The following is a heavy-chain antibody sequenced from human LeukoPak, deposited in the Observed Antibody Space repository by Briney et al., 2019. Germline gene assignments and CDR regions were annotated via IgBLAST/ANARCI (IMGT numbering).Heavy chain of an antibody. D-gene: IGHD3-3*01. J-gene: IGHJ5*02. V-gene: IGHV3-21*01. Sequence: GGSLRLSCAASGFTFSSYSMNWVRQAPGKGLEWVSSISSSSSYIYYADSVKGRFTISRDNSKNTLYLQMGSLRAEDMAVYYCARGLRGDDFWSGYFFHRFDPWGQGTLVTVSS. CDR1: GFTFSSYS. CDR2: ISSSSSYI. CDR3: ARGLRGDDFWSGYFFHRFDP.